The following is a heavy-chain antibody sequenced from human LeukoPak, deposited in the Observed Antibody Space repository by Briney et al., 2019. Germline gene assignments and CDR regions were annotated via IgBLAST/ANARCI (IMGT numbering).Heavy chain of an antibody. CDR3: ARDRVGFGGLQTLFDY. CDR1: GFTVSSNY. CDR2: IYSGGST. J-gene: IGHJ4*02. Sequence: GGSLRLSCAASGFTVSSNYMSWVRQAPGKGLEWVSVIYSGGSTYYADSVKGRFTISRDNSKNTLYLQMNSLRAEDTAVYYCARDRVGFGGLQTLFDYWGQGTLVTVSS. V-gene: IGHV3-66*01. D-gene: IGHD1-26*01.